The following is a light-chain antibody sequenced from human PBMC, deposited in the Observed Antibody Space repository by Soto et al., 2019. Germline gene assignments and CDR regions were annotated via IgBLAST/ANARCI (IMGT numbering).Light chain of an antibody. CDR1: QGISSF. J-gene: IGKJ3*01. V-gene: IGKV1-9*01. CDR3: LHLNSYSPDT. CDR2: AAS. Sequence: DIQLTQSPSFLSASVGDRVTITCRASQGISSFLAWYQQKPGKAPELLIFAASTLQNGVPSRFSGSGSGTEFTLTIISLQPEDFATYYCLHLNSYSPDTFGPGTKVDVK.